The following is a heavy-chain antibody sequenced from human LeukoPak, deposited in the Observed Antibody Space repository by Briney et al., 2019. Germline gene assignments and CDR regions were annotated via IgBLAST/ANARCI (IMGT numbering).Heavy chain of an antibody. V-gene: IGHV3-7*01. CDR3: ATISAQTFDI. CDR2: IKPDGIDK. CDR1: GFTFRNHW. Sequence: HSGGSLRLSCVGSGFTFRNHWVNWVRQSPRKGLEWVANIKPDGIDKYYVDSAGGRFTVSRDNAKNSAFLQMNSLRAEDTAIYYCATISAQTFDIWGQGTLVSVSS. J-gene: IGHJ3*02. D-gene: IGHD5-24*01.